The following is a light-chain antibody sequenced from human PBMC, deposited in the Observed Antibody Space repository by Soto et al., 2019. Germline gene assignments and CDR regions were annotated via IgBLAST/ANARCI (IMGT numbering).Light chain of an antibody. CDR2: KAS. CDR1: QSIGTL. CDR3: QQYKSSPCT. J-gene: IGKJ2*02. V-gene: IGKV1-5*03. Sequence: DIQMTQSPSTLSASVGDRVTITCRASQSIGTLLAWHQQEPRKAPKLLIYKASSLESGVPSRFNGSGSGTEFTLTISTLQPDDLATYYCQQYKSSPCTFGQGTKLELK.